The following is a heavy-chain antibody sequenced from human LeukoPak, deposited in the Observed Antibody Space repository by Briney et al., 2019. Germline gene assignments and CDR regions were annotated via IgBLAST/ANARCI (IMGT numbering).Heavy chain of an antibody. CDR2: IYSGGST. CDR1: GFTVSSSY. V-gene: IGHV3-53*01. D-gene: IGHD3-3*01. CDR3: ARVNDFWSGYVDY. J-gene: IGHJ4*02. Sequence: GGSLRLSCVASGFTVSSSYMSWVRQAPGKGLEWVSVIYSGGSTYYADSVKGRFTISRDNSKNTLYLQMNSLRAKDTAVYYCARVNDFWSGYVDYWGQGTLVTVSS.